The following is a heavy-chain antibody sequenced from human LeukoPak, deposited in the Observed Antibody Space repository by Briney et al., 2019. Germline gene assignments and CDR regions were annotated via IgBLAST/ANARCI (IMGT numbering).Heavy chain of an antibody. J-gene: IGHJ4*02. Sequence: PSETLSLTCSVSGGSISSSSSYWGWIRQPPGKGLEWIGSIYYSGSTYYNPSLKSRVTISVDTSKNQFSLKLSSVTAADTAVYYCARVQQWLVLFDYWGQGTLVTVSS. CDR1: GGSISSSSSY. CDR2: IYYSGST. V-gene: IGHV4-39*01. CDR3: ARVQQWLVLFDY. D-gene: IGHD6-19*01.